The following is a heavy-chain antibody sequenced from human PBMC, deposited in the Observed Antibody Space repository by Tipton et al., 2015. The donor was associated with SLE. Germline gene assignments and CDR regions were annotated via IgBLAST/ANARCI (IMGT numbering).Heavy chain of an antibody. Sequence: TLSLTCSVSGDSVNSHYWHWIRQPPGRRLEWIGYIHHTGSTNYSPSLKSRVTILVDRSKNQFSLKLSSVTAADTAVYYCARDREAGDGYNFDYWGQGTLVTVSS. D-gene: IGHD5-24*01. CDR2: IHHTGST. V-gene: IGHV4-59*02. CDR1: GDSVNSHY. J-gene: IGHJ4*02. CDR3: ARDREAGDGYNFDY.